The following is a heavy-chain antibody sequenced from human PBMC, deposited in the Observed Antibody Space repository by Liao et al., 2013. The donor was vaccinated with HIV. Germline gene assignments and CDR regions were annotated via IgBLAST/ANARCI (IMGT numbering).Heavy chain of an antibody. CDR2: IFYSGST. V-gene: IGHV4-59*06. D-gene: IGHD3-16*01. CDR3: ARGRLRLGEVYFLYY. Sequence: QVQLQESGPGLVKPSETLSVTCSVSGGFIRGYYWSWIRQPAGKGLEWIGYIFYSGSTYFSPSLKSRLTISVDTSKNQFSLRLSSVTAADTAVYYCARGRLRLGEVYFLYYWADGT. J-gene: IGHJ4*01. CDR1: GGFIRGYY.